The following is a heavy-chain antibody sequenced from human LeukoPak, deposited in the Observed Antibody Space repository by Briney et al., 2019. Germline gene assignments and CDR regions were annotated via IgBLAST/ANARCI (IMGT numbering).Heavy chain of an antibody. J-gene: IGHJ1*01. V-gene: IGHV3-7*01. CDR2: IKQDGSEK. CDR3: VKDAYSGDFGEYFHH. CDR1: GFTFSSYW. D-gene: IGHD4-17*01. Sequence: GGSLRLSCAASGFTFSSYWMSWVRQAPGKGLEWVANIKQDGSEKYYVDSVKGRFTISRDSSRNALYLQMDSLRVDDTALYYCVKDAYSGDFGEYFHHWGQGTLVTVAS.